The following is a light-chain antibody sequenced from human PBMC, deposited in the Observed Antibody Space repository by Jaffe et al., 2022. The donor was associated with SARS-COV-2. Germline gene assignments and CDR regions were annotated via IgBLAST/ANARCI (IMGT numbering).Light chain of an antibody. CDR2: DVS. Sequence: QSALTQPASVSGSPGQSITISCAGTSSDVGAYNYVSWYQQLPGKAPKVMVYDVSARPSGVSNRFSGSKSGNTASLTISGLQAEDEADYYCCSYTRSRTVVFGTGTRVTVL. J-gene: IGLJ1*01. V-gene: IGLV2-14*01. CDR1: SSDVGAYNY. CDR3: CSYTRSRTVV.